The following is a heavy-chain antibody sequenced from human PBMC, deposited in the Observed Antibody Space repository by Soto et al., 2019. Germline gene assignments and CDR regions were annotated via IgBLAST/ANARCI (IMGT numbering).Heavy chain of an antibody. D-gene: IGHD6-6*01. J-gene: IGHJ3*02. Sequence: QVQLVQSGAEVKKPGASVKVSCKASGYTFTGYYMHWVRQAPGQGLEWMGWINPNSGGTNYAQKFQGWVTMTRDTSLSTAYMELSRLRSDDTAVYYCARDPGIAARPRNGHAFDIWGQGTMVTVSS. V-gene: IGHV1-2*04. CDR1: GYTFTGYY. CDR3: ARDPGIAARPRNGHAFDI. CDR2: INPNSGGT.